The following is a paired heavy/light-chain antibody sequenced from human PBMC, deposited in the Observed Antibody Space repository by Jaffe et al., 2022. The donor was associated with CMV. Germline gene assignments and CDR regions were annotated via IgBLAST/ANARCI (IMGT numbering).Heavy chain of an antibody. J-gene: IGHJ5*02. CDR3: ARDSNGNWFGP. V-gene: IGHV1-69*09. CDR2: INPTFGIA. CDR1: GDTFSTYG. D-gene: IGHD2-8*01. Sequence: QVQPVQSGAEVKNPGSSVKVSCKVSGDTFSTYGITWVRQAPGQGLEWMGRINPTFGIANYAQKFQGRLTITADKSTTIAYMDLKTMTSEDTALYYCARDSNGNWFGPWGQGTLITVSS.
Light chain of an antibody. CDR3: AAWDDSLDGAV. V-gene: IGLV1-44*01. CDR2: DND. J-gene: IGLJ3*02. Sequence: QSVLTQPPSASGAPGQRITISCSGAKSNIGSNTVSWYQQLPGTAPKLLIYDNDQWPSGVPHRFSGSKSGTSASLAISGLQSEDEADYYCAAWDDSLDGAVFGGGTKLAVL. CDR1: KSNIGSNT.